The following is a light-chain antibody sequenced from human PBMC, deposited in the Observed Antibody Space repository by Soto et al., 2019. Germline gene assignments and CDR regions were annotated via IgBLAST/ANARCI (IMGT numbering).Light chain of an antibody. Sequence: DLQMTQSPSSLSASVGDRVTITCRASQSISSYLNWYQQKPGKAPKLLIYAASSLQSGVPSRFSGSGSGTDFTLTISSLHPEDSATYYCQQSYSTPPTFGQGTKVDIK. CDR2: AAS. V-gene: IGKV1-39*01. CDR3: QQSYSTPPT. J-gene: IGKJ1*01. CDR1: QSISSY.